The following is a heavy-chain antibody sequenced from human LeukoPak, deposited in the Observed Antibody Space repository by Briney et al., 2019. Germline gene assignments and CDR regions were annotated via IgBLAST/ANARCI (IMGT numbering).Heavy chain of an antibody. V-gene: IGHV4-59*01. Sequence: SETLSLTCTVSGGSISSYYWSWIRQPPGKGLEWIGYIYYSGSTNYNPSLKSRVTISVDTSKNQFSLKLSSVTAADTAVYYCARGGRTAAAGFDYWGQGTLVTVSS. D-gene: IGHD6-13*01. J-gene: IGHJ4*02. CDR1: GGSISSYY. CDR2: IYYSGST. CDR3: ARGGRTAAAGFDY.